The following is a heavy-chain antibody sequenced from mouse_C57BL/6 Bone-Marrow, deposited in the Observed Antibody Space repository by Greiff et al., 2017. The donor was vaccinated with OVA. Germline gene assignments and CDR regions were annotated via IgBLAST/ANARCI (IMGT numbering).Heavy chain of an antibody. D-gene: IGHD1-1*01. Sequence: VHVKQSGAELVRPGASVKLSCTASGFNIKDDYMHWVKQRPEQGLEWIGWIDPENGDTEYASKFQGKATITADTSSNTAYLQLSSLTSEDTAVYYCTTLYYYGSSLGAYWGQGTLVTVSA. CDR2: IDPENGDT. J-gene: IGHJ3*01. CDR3: TTLYYYGSSLGAY. V-gene: IGHV14-4*01. CDR1: GFNIKDDY.